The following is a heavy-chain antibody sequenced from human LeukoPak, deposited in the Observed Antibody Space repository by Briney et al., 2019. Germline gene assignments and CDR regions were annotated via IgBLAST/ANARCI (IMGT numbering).Heavy chain of an antibody. CDR3: ARGLGYCSSTSCLREVYYYGMDV. CDR1: GGSISSYY. D-gene: IGHD2-2*01. V-gene: IGHV4-59*01. J-gene: IGHJ6*02. Sequence: PSETLSLTCTVSGGSISSYYWSWIRQPPGKGLEWIGYIYYSGSTNYNPSLKSRVTISVDTSKNQFSLKLSSVTAADTAVYYCARGLGYCSSTSCLREVYYYGMDVWGQGTTVTVSS. CDR2: IYYSGST.